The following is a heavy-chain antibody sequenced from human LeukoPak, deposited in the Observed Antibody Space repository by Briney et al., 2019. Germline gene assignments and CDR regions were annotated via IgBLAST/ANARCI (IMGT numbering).Heavy chain of an antibody. CDR1: GFTFSSYA. CDR3: AKADGATIPYAFDI. J-gene: IGHJ3*02. Sequence: PGGSLRLSCAASGFTFSSYAMSWVRQAPGKGLEWVSAISGSGGSTYYADSVKGRFTISRDNAKNSLYLQMNSLRAEDMALYYCAKADGATIPYAFDIWGQGTMVTVSS. D-gene: IGHD5-12*01. CDR2: ISGSGGST. V-gene: IGHV3-23*01.